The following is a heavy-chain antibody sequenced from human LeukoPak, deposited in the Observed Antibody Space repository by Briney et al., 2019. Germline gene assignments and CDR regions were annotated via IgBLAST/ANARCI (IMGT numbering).Heavy chain of an antibody. V-gene: IGHV3-33*01. CDR3: ARDRDGMDV. CDR2: IRYDGTNT. Sequence: PGRSLRLSCAASEFTFSSYGMHWVRQAPGLGLEGVALIRYDGTNTYYADSVKGRFTVSRDNSKNTLYLQMNSLRAEDTAVYYCARDRDGMDVWGQGTTVTVSS. J-gene: IGHJ6*02. CDR1: EFTFSSYG.